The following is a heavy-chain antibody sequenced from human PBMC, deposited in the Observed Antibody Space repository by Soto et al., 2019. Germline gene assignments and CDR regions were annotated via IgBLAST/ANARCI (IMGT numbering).Heavy chain of an antibody. CDR1: GGSFSGYY. J-gene: IGHJ6*02. D-gene: IGHD2-21*02. Sequence: SETLSLTCAVYGGSFSGYYWSWIRQPPGKGLEWIGEINHSGSTNYNPSLKSRVTISVDTSKNQFSLKLSSVTAADTAVYYCARTWKVVTGYGMDVWGQGTTVTVSS. V-gene: IGHV4-34*01. CDR3: ARTWKVVTGYGMDV. CDR2: INHSGST.